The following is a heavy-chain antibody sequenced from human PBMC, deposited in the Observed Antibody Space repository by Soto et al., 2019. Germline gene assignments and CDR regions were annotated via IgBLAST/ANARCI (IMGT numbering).Heavy chain of an antibody. Sequence: GGSLRLSCAASGFTFSSYGMYWVRQAPGKGLEWVAVIWYDGSNKYYADSVKGRFTISRDNSKNTLYLQMNSLRAEDTAVYYCARDGRRASGTTPYFDYWGQGTLVTVSS. CDR3: ARDGRRASGTTPYFDY. CDR2: IWYDGSNK. J-gene: IGHJ4*02. D-gene: IGHD1-1*01. CDR1: GFTFSSYG. V-gene: IGHV3-33*01.